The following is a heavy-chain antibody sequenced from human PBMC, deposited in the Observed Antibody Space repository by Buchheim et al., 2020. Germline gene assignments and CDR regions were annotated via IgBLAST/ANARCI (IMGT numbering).Heavy chain of an antibody. V-gene: IGHV3-23*01. J-gene: IGHJ4*02. CDR3: AKLRGVMSDYYFDY. CDR1: GFTFSSYA. D-gene: IGHD3-10*01. CDR2: ISGSGGSK. Sequence: EVQLLESGGGLVQPGGSLRLSCAASGFTFSSYAMSWVRQASGKGLEWVSAISGSGGSKYYADSVRGRFTILRDNSKKTPYLQMNSLRAEDTAVYYCAKLRGVMSDYYFDYWGQGTL.